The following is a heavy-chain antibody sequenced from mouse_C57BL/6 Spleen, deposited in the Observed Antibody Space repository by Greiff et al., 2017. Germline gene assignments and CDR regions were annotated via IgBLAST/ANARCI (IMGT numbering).Heavy chain of an antibody. CDR1: GYTFTSYW. D-gene: IGHD1-1*01. Sequence: EVQLQQSGTVLARPGASVKMSCKTSGYTFTSYWMHWVKQRPGQGLEWIGAIYPGNSDTSYNQKFKGKAKLTAVTSASTAYIELSSLTNEDSAVYYCTREVVATEYYFDYWGQGTTLTVSS. J-gene: IGHJ2*01. V-gene: IGHV1-5*01. CDR2: IYPGNSDT. CDR3: TREVVATEYYFDY.